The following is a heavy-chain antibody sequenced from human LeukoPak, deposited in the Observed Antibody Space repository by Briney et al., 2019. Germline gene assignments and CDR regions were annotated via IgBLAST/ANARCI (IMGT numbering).Heavy chain of an antibody. D-gene: IGHD2-2*01. CDR3: ARRYCSSTSCYAFDY. Sequence: PGGSLRLSCAASGFTFSSYEMNWVRQAPGKGLEWVSSISSSSSHIYYADSVKGRFTISRDNAKNSLYLQMNSLRAEDTAVYYCARRYCSSTSCYAFDYWGQGTLVAVSS. V-gene: IGHV3-21*01. J-gene: IGHJ4*02. CDR1: GFTFSSYE. CDR2: ISSSSSHI.